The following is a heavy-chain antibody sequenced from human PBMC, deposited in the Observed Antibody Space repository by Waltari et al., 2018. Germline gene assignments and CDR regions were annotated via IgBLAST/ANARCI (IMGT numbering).Heavy chain of an antibody. CDR2: VNSDGSTT. CDR1: GFTFSIYW. V-gene: IGHV3-74*01. CDR3: ARVGSWYLDSRDHFDN. Sequence: EVQLVESGGGLVQPGGSLRLACAASGFTFSIYWTSWVRQAPGKGLVWVSRVNSDGSTTTYADSVRGRFTISRDNAKNTLYLQMNSLRVEDTAVYYCARVGSWYLDSRDHFDNWGQGTLVTVSS. J-gene: IGHJ4*02. D-gene: IGHD6-13*01.